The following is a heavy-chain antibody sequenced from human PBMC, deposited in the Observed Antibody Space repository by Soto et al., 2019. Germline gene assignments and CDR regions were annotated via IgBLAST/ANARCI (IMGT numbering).Heavy chain of an antibody. J-gene: IGHJ4*02. CDR2: INPNSGGT. V-gene: IGHV1-2*02. D-gene: IGHD1-1*01. CDR3: ARGRTVTTSYFDY. CDR1: GYTFTGYY. Sequence: ASVTVSCKASGYTFTGYYLHWVRQAPGQGHEWMGWINPNSGGTNYAQKSQRRVTMTRDTSISTAYMELSRLRSDDTAVYYCARGRTVTTSYFDYWGQGNLVTVSS.